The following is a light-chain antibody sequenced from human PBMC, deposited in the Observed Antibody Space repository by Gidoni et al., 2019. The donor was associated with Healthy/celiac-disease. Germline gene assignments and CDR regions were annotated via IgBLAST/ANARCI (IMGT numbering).Light chain of an antibody. Sequence: DIQMTQSPSSLSASVGDRVTITCQASQDISNYLNWYQQKPGKAPKLLIYDASNLETGVPSRFSGSGSGTDFTFNISSLQPEDIATYYCKQYDNLPPTFGGGTKVEIK. V-gene: IGKV1-33*01. CDR2: DAS. CDR1: QDISNY. CDR3: KQYDNLPPT. J-gene: IGKJ4*01.